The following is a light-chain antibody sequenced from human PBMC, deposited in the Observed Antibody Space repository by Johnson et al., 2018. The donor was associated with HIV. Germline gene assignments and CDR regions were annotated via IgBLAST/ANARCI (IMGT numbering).Light chain of an antibody. J-gene: IGLJ1*01. Sequence: QPPSVSAAPGQTVTISCSGSSSNIGNNYVSWYQQLPGTAPKLLIYENNKRPSGIPDRFSGSKSGTSATLGITGLQTGDEADYYCGTWDSSLSGVFGPGTKVTVL. CDR3: GTWDSSLSGV. CDR2: ENN. V-gene: IGLV1-51*02. CDR1: SSNIGNNY.